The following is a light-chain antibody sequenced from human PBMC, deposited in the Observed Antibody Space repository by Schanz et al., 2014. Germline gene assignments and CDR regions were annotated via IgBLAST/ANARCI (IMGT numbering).Light chain of an antibody. CDR1: SSDVGGYNY. J-gene: IGLJ3*02. Sequence: QSALTQPPSASGSPGQSVTISCTGTSSDVGGYNYVSWYQQHPGKAPKLMIYEGSKRPSGVSNRFSGSKSGNTASLTISGLQAEDEADYYCSSYTSSSTPWVFGGGTKLTVL. V-gene: IGLV2-14*01. CDR2: EGS. CDR3: SSYTSSSTPWV.